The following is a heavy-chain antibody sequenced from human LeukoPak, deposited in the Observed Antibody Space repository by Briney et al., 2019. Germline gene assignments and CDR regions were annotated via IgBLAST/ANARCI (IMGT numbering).Heavy chain of an antibody. V-gene: IGHV3-74*01. D-gene: IGHD3-3*01. CDR3: AKEGLIWSGYYGYYFDY. Sequence: QTGGSLRLSCATSGFTLSSYWMHWVRQVPGKGLEWLSRINNDGVSTSYADSVKGRFTISRDNSKNTLYLQMNSLRAEDTAVYYCAKEGLIWSGYYGYYFDYWGQGTLVTVSS. CDR2: INNDGVST. J-gene: IGHJ4*02. CDR1: GFTLSSYW.